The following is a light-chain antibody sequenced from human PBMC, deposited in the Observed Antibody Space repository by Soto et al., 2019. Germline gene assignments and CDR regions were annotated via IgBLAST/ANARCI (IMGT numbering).Light chain of an antibody. CDR1: QSISSW. CDR3: QQYNSYSAIT. V-gene: IGKV1-5*01. J-gene: IGKJ5*01. Sequence: IQMTQSQTLLSASVGDRVTITCRASQSISSWLAWYQQKPGKAPKLLIYDASSLESGVPSRFSGSGSGTEFTLTISSLQPDDFTTYYCQQYNSYSAITVGQGARLEIK. CDR2: DAS.